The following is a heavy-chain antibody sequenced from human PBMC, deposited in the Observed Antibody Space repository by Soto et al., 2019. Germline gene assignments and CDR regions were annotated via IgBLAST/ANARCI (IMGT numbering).Heavy chain of an antibody. D-gene: IGHD3-10*01. V-gene: IGHV4-59*01. CDR1: GGSISSYY. J-gene: IGHJ6*02. CDR2: IYYSGST. CDR3: ARTVYYYGSGSRRRRAYGMDV. Sequence: SETLSLTCTVSGGSISSYYWSWIRQPPGKGLEWIGYIYYSGSTNYNPSLKSRVTISVDTSKNQFSLKLSSVTAADTAVYYCARTVYYYGSGSRRRRAYGMDVWGQGTTVTVSS.